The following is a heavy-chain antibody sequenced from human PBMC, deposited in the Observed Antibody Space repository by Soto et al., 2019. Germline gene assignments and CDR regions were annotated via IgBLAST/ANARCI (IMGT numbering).Heavy chain of an antibody. Sequence: PGGSLRLSCSASGFTFSSYAMHWVRQAPGKGLEYVSAISSNGGSTYYADSVKGRFTISRDNSKNTLYLQMSSLRAEDTAVYYFVKGAAGVSAVLAAFDIWGQGTMVTVSS. CDR1: GFTFSSYA. V-gene: IGHV3-64D*06. J-gene: IGHJ3*02. CDR3: VKGAAGVSAVLAAFDI. D-gene: IGHD3-10*01. CDR2: ISSNGGST.